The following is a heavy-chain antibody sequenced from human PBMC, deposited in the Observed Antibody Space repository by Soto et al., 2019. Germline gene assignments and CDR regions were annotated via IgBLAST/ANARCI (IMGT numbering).Heavy chain of an antibody. CDR1: GYNFSIFR. CDR2: IYPGDSDN. Sequence: GGSLKNSLEGSGYNFSIFRIGWDHQNPGKGLEWMGIIYPGDSDNRYSPSFQGQVTISADKSISTAYLQWSSLKASDTAMYYCASQRLQNYYGMDVWGQGTTVTVSS. CDR3: ASQRLQNYYGMDV. V-gene: IGHV5-51*07. D-gene: IGHD4-4*01. J-gene: IGHJ6*02.